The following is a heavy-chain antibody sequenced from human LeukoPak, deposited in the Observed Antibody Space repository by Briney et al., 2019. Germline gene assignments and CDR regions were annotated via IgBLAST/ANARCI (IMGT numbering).Heavy chain of an antibody. Sequence: GGSLRLSCAASGFTVSSHYTSWVRQAPGKGLEWVSVIYKDGSTYYAEFVKGRFTISRDSSKNTLFLQMISLRAEDTAVYYCARGGVRDCSSTSCYHDWGQGTLVTVSS. CDR3: ARGGVRDCSSTSCYHD. J-gene: IGHJ1*01. CDR1: GFTVSSHY. V-gene: IGHV3-66*01. D-gene: IGHD2-2*01. CDR2: IYKDGST.